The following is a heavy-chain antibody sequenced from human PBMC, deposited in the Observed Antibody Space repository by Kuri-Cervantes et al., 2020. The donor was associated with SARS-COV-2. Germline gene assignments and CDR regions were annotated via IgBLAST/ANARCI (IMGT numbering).Heavy chain of an antibody. D-gene: IGHD6-13*01. Sequence: GESLKISCAAAGFNFRTYGLHWVRQAAGKGLEWVAVISYDGSNKYYADSVKGRFTISRDNSKNTLYLQMNSLRAEDTAVYYCAREISQSIAADGTPLDYWGQGTLVTVSS. V-gene: IGHV3-30*03. CDR1: GFNFRTYG. J-gene: IGHJ4*02. CDR3: AREISQSIAADGTPLDY. CDR2: ISYDGSNK.